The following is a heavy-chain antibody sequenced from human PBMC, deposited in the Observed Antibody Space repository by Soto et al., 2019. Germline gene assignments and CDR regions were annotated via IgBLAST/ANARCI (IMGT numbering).Heavy chain of an antibody. CDR2: ITSSSSYI. Sequence: SGGSLRLSCAASGFTFSAYDMNWVRQAPGKGLEWVSSITSSSSYINYAESVKGRFTISRDNARNSLFLDMSSLTAGDTAVYYCARDLDAYNPALGYWGQGTLVTVSS. V-gene: IGHV3-21*01. CDR1: GFTFSAYD. D-gene: IGHD3-3*01. J-gene: IGHJ4*02. CDR3: ARDLDAYNPALGY.